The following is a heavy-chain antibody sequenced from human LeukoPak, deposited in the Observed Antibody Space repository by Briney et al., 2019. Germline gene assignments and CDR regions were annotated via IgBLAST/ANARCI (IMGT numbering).Heavy chain of an antibody. D-gene: IGHD2/OR15-2a*01. V-gene: IGHV3-21*01. CDR1: GFSFNSYT. CDR3: VRDVSRRIGMDV. Sequence: GGSLRLSCLAPGFSFNSYTMNWVREAPGKGLEWVSTISPVSSYTWYAESVKGRFTISRDNPKNSPYLQMDSLRAEDTAVYYCVRDVSRRIGMDVWGQGTTVTVSS. J-gene: IGHJ6*02. CDR2: ISPVSSYT.